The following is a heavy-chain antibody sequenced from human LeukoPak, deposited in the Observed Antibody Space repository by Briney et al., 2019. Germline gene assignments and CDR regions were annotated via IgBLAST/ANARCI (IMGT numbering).Heavy chain of an antibody. D-gene: IGHD5-18*01. CDR3: ARRGYSYGLSIGGYFDY. V-gene: IGHV4-38-2*01. CDR2: MYHSGST. Sequence: PSETLSLTCAVSGYSISSGYYWGWIRPPPGKGLEWIGSMYHSGSTYYNPSLKSRVTISVDTSKNQFSLKLSSVTAADTAVYYCARRGYSYGLSIGGYFDYWGQGTLVTVSS. J-gene: IGHJ4*02. CDR1: GYSISSGYY.